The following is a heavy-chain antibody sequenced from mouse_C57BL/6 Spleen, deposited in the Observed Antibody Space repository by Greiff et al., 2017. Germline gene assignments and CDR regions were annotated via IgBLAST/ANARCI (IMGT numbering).Heavy chain of an antibody. Sequence: QVQLQQSGPGLVQPSQSLSITCTASGFSLTSYGVHWVRQSPGKGLEWLGGIWSGGGTDYNAAFISRLSISKDNSKSQVFFKMNSLQADDTAIYYCATNYYGSSYEFAYWGQGTLVTVSA. J-gene: IGHJ3*01. CDR2: IWSGGGT. V-gene: IGHV2-2*01. D-gene: IGHD1-1*01. CDR3: ATNYYGSSYEFAY. CDR1: GFSLTSYG.